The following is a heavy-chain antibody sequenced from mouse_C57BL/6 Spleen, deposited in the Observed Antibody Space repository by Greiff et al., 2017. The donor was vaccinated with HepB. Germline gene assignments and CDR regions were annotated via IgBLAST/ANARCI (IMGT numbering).Heavy chain of an antibody. CDR3: ARRDYYDGSLFAD. CDR2: INPNNGGT. J-gene: IGHJ3*01. V-gene: IGHV1-18*01. Sequence: EVQLQQSGPELVKPGASVKIPCKASGYTFTDYNMDWVKQSHGKSLEWIGDINPNNGGTNYNQKFKSKATLTVDKSSSTAYMELRSLTSEDTAVYYCARRDYYDGSLFADWGQGTLVTVSA. CDR1: GYTFTDYN. D-gene: IGHD1-1*01.